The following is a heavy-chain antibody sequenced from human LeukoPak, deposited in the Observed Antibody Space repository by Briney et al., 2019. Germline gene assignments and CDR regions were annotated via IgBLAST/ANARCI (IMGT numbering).Heavy chain of an antibody. D-gene: IGHD1-1*01. CDR3: ARGRGTAAQLDY. CDR1: SGSISTSNYY. Sequence: SETLSLTCTVSSGSISTSNYYWGWVRQPPGKALEWIGNIFYSGSTYYSPSLKSRVTISLDTSRNQFSLKLNSVTAADTAVYYCARGRGTAAQLDYWGQGTLVTVSS. J-gene: IGHJ4*02. CDR2: IFYSGST. V-gene: IGHV4-39*07.